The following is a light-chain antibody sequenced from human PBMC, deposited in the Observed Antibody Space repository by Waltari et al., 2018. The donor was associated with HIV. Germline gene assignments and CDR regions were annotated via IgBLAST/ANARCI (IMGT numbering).Light chain of an antibody. CDR3: AAWTDSLRGVV. CDR1: SSNIGSFY. CDR2: RNN. J-gene: IGLJ2*01. Sequence: QSVLTQPPSASGTPGQRVTISCSGSSSNIGSFYVYWYQQLPGSAPKLLIYRNNQRPSGVPDRFSGTKSGTSVSLAISGLRSEDEADYYCAAWTDSLRGVVFGGGTKLSVL. V-gene: IGLV1-47*01.